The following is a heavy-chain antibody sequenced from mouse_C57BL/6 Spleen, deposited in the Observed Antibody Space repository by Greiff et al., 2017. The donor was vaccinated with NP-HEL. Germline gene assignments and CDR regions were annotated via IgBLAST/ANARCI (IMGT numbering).Heavy chain of an antibody. D-gene: IGHD2-5*01. V-gene: IGHV1-55*01. CDR3: ARSGYSNYFYAMDY. CDR2: IYPGSGST. CDR1: GYTFTSYW. J-gene: IGHJ4*01. Sequence: VQLQQSGAELVKPGASVKMSCKASGYTFTSYWITWVKQRPGQGLEWIGDIYPGSGSTNYTEKFKSKATLTVDTSSSTAYMQLSSLTSEDSAVYYCARSGYSNYFYAMDYWGQGTSVTVSS.